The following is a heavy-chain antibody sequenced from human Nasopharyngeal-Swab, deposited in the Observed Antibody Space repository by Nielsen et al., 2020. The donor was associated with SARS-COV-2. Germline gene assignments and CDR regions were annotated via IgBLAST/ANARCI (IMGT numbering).Heavy chain of an antibody. CDR2: ISAYNGNT. D-gene: IGHD2-2*01. V-gene: IGHV1-18*01. Sequence: ASVTVSCKASGYTFTSYGISWVRQAPGQGLEWMGWISAYNGNTNYAQKLQGRVTMTTATSTSTAYMGLRSLRSDDPAVYYCARGPGYYAWGDDAFDIWGQGTMVTVSS. CDR3: ARGPGYYAWGDDAFDI. J-gene: IGHJ3*02. CDR1: GYTFTSYG.